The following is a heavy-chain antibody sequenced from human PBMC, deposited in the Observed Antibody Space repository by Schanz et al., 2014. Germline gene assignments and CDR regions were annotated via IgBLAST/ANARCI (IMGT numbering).Heavy chain of an antibody. J-gene: IGHJ4*02. Sequence: QVQLVQSRAEVKKPGASVKVSCKASGYTFTSYGISWVRQAPGQGLEWMGWISAYNGNTKYPQKLQGRVIMTTDTSTSTAYMELRSLRSDDTAVYYCARDAADFYDILTEEDYWGQGTLVTVSS. CDR3: ARDAADFYDILTEEDY. D-gene: IGHD3-9*01. CDR2: ISAYNGNT. V-gene: IGHV1-18*01. CDR1: GYTFTSYG.